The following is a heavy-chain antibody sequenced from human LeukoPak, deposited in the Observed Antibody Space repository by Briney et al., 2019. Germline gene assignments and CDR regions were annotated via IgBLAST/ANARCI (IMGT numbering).Heavy chain of an antibody. D-gene: IGHD6-6*01. J-gene: IGHJ5*02. CDR3: ARPLPDSYSSSSNWFDP. CDR1: GYSISSGYY. CDR2: IYYSGST. V-gene: IGHV4-38-2*02. Sequence: SETLSLTCTVSGYSISSGYYWGWIRQPPGKGLEWIGSIYYSGSTYYNPSLKSRVTISVDTSKNQFSLKLSSVTAADTAVYYCARPLPDSYSSSSNWFDPWGQGTLVTVSS.